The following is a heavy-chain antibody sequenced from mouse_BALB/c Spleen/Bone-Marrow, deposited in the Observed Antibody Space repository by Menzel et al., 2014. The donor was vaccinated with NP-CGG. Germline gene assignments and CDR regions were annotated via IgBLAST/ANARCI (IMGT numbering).Heavy chain of an antibody. V-gene: IGHV5-6-4*01. CDR1: GFTFSSSI. D-gene: IGHD2-10*02. Sequence: EVQLVESGGGLVKPGGSLKLSCSASGFTFSSSIMSWVRRTPEKRLEWVATISTGGTYTYYPDSVKGRFTISRDNAKNTLYLQMSSLKSEDTAMYYCSRGYGNCFDYWGQGTTLTVSS. J-gene: IGHJ2*01. CDR2: ISTGGTYT. CDR3: SRGYGNCFDY.